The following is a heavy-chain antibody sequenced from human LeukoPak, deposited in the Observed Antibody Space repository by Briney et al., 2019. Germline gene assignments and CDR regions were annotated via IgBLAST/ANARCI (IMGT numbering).Heavy chain of an antibody. J-gene: IGHJ5*01. CDR3: TRQSTVVTFAS. V-gene: IGHV3-73*01. Sequence: GGSLRLSCAASGFSFSGSAMHWVRQASGKGLEWVGRIRSKGNNYATGYTASVKGRFTISRDDSKNTAYLKMNSLKTEDTAVYYCTRQSTVVTFASWGQGTLVTVSS. D-gene: IGHD4-23*01. CDR2: IRSKGNNYAT. CDR1: GFSFSGSA.